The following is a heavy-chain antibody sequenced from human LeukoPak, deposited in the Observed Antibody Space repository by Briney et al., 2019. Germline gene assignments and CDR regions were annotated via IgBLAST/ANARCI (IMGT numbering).Heavy chain of an antibody. V-gene: IGHV1-69*01. D-gene: IGHD3-22*01. CDR2: IIPIFGTA. Sequence: XISWVRQAPGXGLEWMGGIIPIFGTANYAQKFQGRVTITADESTSTAYMELSSLRSEDAAVYYCASRPDSSGYYYGGSFDYWGQGTLVTVSS. CDR3: ASRPDSSGYYYGGSFDY. J-gene: IGHJ4*02. CDR1: X.